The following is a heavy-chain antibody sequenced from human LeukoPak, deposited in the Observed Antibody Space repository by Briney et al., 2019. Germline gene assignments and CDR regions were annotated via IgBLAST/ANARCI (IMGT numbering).Heavy chain of an antibody. CDR2: IAYDGSRK. Sequence: GGSLRLSCAGSGFTFSGYGMHCVRQAPGKGLEWVTGIAYDGSRKHYADSVKGRFTISRDNSRNTMDLQMNSLRVEDTAVYHCTRYDSSRFDPWGQGTLVIVSS. V-gene: IGHV3-30*03. CDR3: TRYDSSRFDP. CDR1: GFTFSGYG. D-gene: IGHD3-3*01. J-gene: IGHJ5*02.